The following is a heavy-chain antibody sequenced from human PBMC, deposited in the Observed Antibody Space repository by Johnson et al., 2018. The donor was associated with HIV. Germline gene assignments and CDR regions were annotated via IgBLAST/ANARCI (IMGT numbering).Heavy chain of an antibody. J-gene: IGHJ3*02. V-gene: IGHV3-23*01. CDR2: ISGSGGST. D-gene: IGHD5-24*01. CDR3: ARACRDGYTCDAFDI. CDR1: GFTFSSYA. Sequence: VQLMESGGGLVQPGRSLRLSCAASGFTFSSYAMSWVRQAPGKGLEWVSAISGSGGSTYYADSVKGRFTISIDNSKNTLYLQMNSLRAEDTAVYYCARACRDGYTCDAFDIWGQGTMVTVSS.